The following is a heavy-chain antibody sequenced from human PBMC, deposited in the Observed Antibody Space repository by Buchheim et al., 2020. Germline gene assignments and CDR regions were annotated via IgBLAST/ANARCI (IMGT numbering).Heavy chain of an antibody. CDR1: GGSISSGGYY. Sequence: QVQLQESGPGLVKPSQTLSLTCIDSGGSISSGGYYWCWIRQHPGKGLEWSGYIYYSGSTYYNPSFKSRVTISVDTSKNQFSLKLGSVTTADTAVYYCARDGAYCGGDCYSPPSYWGQGTL. J-gene: IGHJ4*02. D-gene: IGHD2-21*02. CDR2: IYYSGST. V-gene: IGHV4-31*03. CDR3: ARDGAYCGGDCYSPPSY.